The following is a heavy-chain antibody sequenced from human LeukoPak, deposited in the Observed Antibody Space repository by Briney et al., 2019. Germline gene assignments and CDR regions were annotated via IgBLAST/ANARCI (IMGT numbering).Heavy chain of an antibody. V-gene: IGHV3-30*04. CDR2: ISYDGSNK. Sequence: GGSLRLSCAASGFTFSNYAMHWVRQAPGKGLEWVAVISYDGSNKYYADSVKGRFTISRDNSKNTLYLQMNSLRAEDTAVYHCAREYYYDSSGYSDAFDIWGQGTMVTVSS. D-gene: IGHD3-22*01. CDR1: GFTFSNYA. CDR3: AREYYYDSSGYSDAFDI. J-gene: IGHJ3*02.